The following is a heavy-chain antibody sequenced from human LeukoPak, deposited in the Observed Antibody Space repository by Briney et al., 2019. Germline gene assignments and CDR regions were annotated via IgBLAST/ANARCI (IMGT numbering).Heavy chain of an antibody. J-gene: IGHJ1*01. V-gene: IGHV6-1*01. D-gene: IGHD1-26*01. CDR2: TYYRSKWFN. CDR3: ARGSGSFYTC. Sequence: SQTLSLTCAISGDTISNNSAAWNWIRQSPSRGLEWLGRTYYRSKWFNDYAVSVKSRIIINPDTSKNQFSLQLNSVTPEDTAMYYCARGSGSFYTCWGQGTLVTVSS. CDR1: GDTISNNSAA.